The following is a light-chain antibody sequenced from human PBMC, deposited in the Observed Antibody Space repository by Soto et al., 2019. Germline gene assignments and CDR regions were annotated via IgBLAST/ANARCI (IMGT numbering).Light chain of an antibody. CDR1: SSDVGGYNY. J-gene: IGLJ1*01. CDR3: SSYTSSSTLVV. CDR2: DVS. V-gene: IGLV2-14*01. Sequence: QSALTQPASVSGSPGQSITISCTGTSSDVGGYNYVSWYQQHPGKAPKLMIYDVSNRPSGVSNRFSGAKSGNTASLTISGLQAEDEADYYCSSYTSSSTLVVFGTGTNVTVL.